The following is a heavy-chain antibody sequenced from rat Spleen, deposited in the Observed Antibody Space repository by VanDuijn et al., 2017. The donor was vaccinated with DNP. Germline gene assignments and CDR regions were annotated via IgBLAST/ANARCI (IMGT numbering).Heavy chain of an antibody. CDR2: IIYDGSST. D-gene: IGHD1-7*01. Sequence: EVQLVESGGGLVQPGNSLKLSCAASGFTFSDYAMAWVRQSPKKGLEWVATIIYDGSSTYYRDSVRGRFTISRDYARSTLYLQMDSLRSEDTATYYCATSSSFGYDYGFAYWGQGTLVTVSS. V-gene: IGHV5S10*01. CDR1: GFTFSDYA. J-gene: IGHJ3*01. CDR3: ATSSSFGYDYGFAY.